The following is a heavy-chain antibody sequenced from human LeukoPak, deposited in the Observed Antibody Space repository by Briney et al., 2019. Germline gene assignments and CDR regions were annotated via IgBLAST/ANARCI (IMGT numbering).Heavy chain of an antibody. D-gene: IGHD2-2*01. Sequence: ASVKVSCKASGYTFTSYGISWVRPAPGQGLEWMGWISAYNGNTNYAQKLQGRVTMTTDTSTSTAYMELRSLRSDDTAVYYCARVRRMPVYMDVWGKGTTVTVSS. J-gene: IGHJ6*03. V-gene: IGHV1-18*01. CDR1: GYTFTSYG. CDR3: ARVRRMPVYMDV. CDR2: ISAYNGNT.